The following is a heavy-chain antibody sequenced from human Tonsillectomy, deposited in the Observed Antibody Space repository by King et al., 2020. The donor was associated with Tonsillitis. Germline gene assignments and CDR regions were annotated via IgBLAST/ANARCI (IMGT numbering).Heavy chain of an antibody. V-gene: IGHV3-48*01. CDR1: GFTFSSYS. J-gene: IGHJ3*02. Sequence: VQLVESGGGLVQPGGSLRLSCAASGFTFSSYSMNWVRQAPGKGLEWVSYISSSSSTIYYADSVKGRFTISRDNAKNSLYLQMNSLRAEDTAVYYCARGEWLLPPGIWGQGTMVTVSS. CDR2: ISSSSSTI. D-gene: IGHD3-3*01. CDR3: ARGEWLLPPGI.